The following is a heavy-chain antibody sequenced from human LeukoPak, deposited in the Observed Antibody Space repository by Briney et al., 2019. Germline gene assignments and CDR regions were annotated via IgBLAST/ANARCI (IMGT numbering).Heavy chain of an antibody. Sequence: GGSLRLSCAASGFTFSSYSMNWVRQAPGKGLEWVSSISSSSSYIYYADSVKGRFTISRDNAKNSLYLQMNSLRAEDTAVYYCARGVLGYCSSTSCYTGSYFDYWGQGTLVTVSS. CDR1: GFTFSSYS. CDR3: ARGVLGYCSSTSCYTGSYFDY. V-gene: IGHV3-21*01. J-gene: IGHJ4*02. D-gene: IGHD2-2*02. CDR2: ISSSSSYI.